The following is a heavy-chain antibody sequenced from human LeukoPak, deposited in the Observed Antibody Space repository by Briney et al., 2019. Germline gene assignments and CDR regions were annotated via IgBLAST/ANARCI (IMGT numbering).Heavy chain of an antibody. J-gene: IGHJ5*02. CDR2: IYYSGST. Sequence: PSETLSLTCTVSGGSISSGDYYRSWIRQPPGKGLEWIGYIYYSGSTYYNPSLKSRVTISVDTSKNQFSLKLSSVTAADTAVYYCARGEGDSSSWFDPWGQGTLVTVSS. V-gene: IGHV4-30-4*08. D-gene: IGHD6-13*01. CDR1: GGSISSGDYY. CDR3: ARGEGDSSSWFDP.